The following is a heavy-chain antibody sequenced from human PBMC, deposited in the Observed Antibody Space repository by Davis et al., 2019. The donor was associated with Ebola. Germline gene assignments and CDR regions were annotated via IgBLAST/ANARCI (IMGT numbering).Heavy chain of an antibody. CDR2: IWYDGSNK. J-gene: IGHJ4*02. V-gene: IGHV3-33*01. CDR3: TTTTVTIDY. Sequence: GGSLRLSCAASGFTFSSYGMHWVRQAPGKGLEWVAVIWYDGSNKYYADSVKGRFTISRDNSKNTLYLQMNSLKTEDTAVYYCTTTTVTIDYWGQGTLVTVSS. CDR1: GFTFSSYG. D-gene: IGHD4-17*01.